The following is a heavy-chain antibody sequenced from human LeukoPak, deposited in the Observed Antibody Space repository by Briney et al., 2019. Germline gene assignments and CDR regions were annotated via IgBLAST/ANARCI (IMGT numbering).Heavy chain of an antibody. CDR3: WRAFDAFDI. CDR1: GFTLSSYS. J-gene: IGHJ3*02. Sequence: GGSLRLSCAASGFTLSSYSMNWVRQAPGKGLVCVSSISSSSSYIYYADSVKGRFTISRDNSKNTLYLQMNSLRAEDTAVYYCWRAFDAFDIWGQGTMVTVSS. V-gene: IGHV3-21*01. CDR2: ISSSSSYI.